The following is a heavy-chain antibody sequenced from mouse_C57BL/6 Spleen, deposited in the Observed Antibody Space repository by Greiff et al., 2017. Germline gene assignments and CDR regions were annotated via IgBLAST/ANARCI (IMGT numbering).Heavy chain of an antibody. D-gene: IGHD2-4*01. CDR1: GFTFSSYA. CDR3: TRDPRDYDEAY. J-gene: IGHJ3*01. Sequence: EVMLVESGEGLVKPGGSLKLSCAASGFTFSSYAMSWVRQTPEKRLEWVAYISSGGDYIYYADTVKGPFTISRANARNSLYLQMCSLKSEDTAMYYCTRDPRDYDEAYWGHGTLVTVSA. V-gene: IGHV5-9-1*02. CDR2: ISSGGDYI.